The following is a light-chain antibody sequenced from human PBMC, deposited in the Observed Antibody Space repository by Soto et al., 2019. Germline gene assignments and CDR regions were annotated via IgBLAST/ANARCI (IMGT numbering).Light chain of an antibody. J-gene: IGLJ1*01. V-gene: IGLV2-8*01. Sequence: QSALTQPPSASGSAAQSVTIACTGTCRGVGAYNYVSWYQQRPCKSSKLIIYXVTKLTSGVADRIFAXKSGNTASLTVSGLQADDEADYYCSSFKGTNSFVFGTGTKVTVL. CDR1: CRGVGAYNY. CDR2: XVT. CDR3: SSFKGTNSFV.